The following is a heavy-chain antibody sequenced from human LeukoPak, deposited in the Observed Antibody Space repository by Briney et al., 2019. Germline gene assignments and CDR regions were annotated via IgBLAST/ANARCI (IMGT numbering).Heavy chain of an antibody. Sequence: SETLSLTCAVYGGSFSGYYWSWIRQPPGKGLEWIGEINHSGSTNYNPSLKSRVTISVDTSKNQFSLKLSSVTAADTAVYYCARGGVGATRRRYYFDYWGQGTLVAVSS. D-gene: IGHD1-26*01. V-gene: IGHV4-34*01. CDR1: GGSFSGYY. CDR2: INHSGST. CDR3: ARGGVGATRRRYYFDY. J-gene: IGHJ4*02.